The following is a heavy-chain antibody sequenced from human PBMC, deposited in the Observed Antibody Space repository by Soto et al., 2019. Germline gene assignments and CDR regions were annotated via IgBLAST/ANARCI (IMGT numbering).Heavy chain of an antibody. V-gene: IGHV3-11*01. CDR2: ISSSGSTI. CDR1: GFTFSDYY. D-gene: IGHD3-10*01. J-gene: IGHJ6*03. Sequence: GGSLRLSCAASGFTFSDYYMSWIRQAPGKGLEWVSYISSSGSTIYYADSVKGRFTISRDNAKNSLYLQMNSLRAEDTAVYYCARVRPGSGSYFGVDYYMDVWGKGTTVTVSS. CDR3: ARVRPGSGSYFGVDYYMDV.